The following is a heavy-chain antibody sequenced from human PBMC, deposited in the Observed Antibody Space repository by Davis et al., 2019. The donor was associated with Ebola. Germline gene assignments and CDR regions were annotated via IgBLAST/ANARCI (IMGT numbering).Heavy chain of an antibody. J-gene: IGHJ5*02. D-gene: IGHD2-2*01. CDR2: INHSGST. CDR1: GGSISSGGYY. V-gene: IGHV4-39*07. CDR3: ARVKYQLLLVTWP. Sequence: SETLSLTCTVSGGSISSGGYYWSWIRQHPGKGLEWIGEINHSGSTNYNPSLKSRVTISVDTSKNQFSLKLSSVTAADTAVYYCARVKYQLLLVTWPWGQGTLVTVSS.